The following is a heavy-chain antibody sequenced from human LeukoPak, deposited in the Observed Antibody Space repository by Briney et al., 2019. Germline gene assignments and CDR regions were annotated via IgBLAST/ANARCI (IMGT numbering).Heavy chain of an antibody. CDR2: IYYSGST. Sequence: SETLSLTCTVSGGSISSYYWSWIRQPPGKGLEWIGYIYYSGSTNYNPSLKSRVTILVDTSKNQFSLKLSSVTTADTAVYYCAVGYCSSTSCSDPYYFDYWGQGTLVTVSS. CDR3: AVGYCSSTSCSDPYYFDY. D-gene: IGHD2-2*01. V-gene: IGHV4-59*01. J-gene: IGHJ4*02. CDR1: GGSISSYY.